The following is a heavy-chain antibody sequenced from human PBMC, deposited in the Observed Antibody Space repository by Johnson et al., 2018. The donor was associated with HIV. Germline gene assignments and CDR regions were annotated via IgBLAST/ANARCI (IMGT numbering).Heavy chain of an antibody. D-gene: IGHD3-16*01. CDR3: AKDRTNWGYDAFDL. V-gene: IGHV3-33*06. J-gene: IGHJ3*01. CDR1: GFTFSSYG. Sequence: HVQLVESGGGVVQPGRSLKLSCVASGFTFSSYGMHWVRQAPGKGLEWVAGVWYDGSDKYYAGSVKGRFTIFRDNSENTLYLQMNRLRAEDTAVYYCAKDRTNWGYDAFDLWGQGTLVTVSS. CDR2: VWYDGSDK.